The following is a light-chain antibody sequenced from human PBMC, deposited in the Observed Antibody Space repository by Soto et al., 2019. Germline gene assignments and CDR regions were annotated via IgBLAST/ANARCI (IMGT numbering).Light chain of an antibody. Sequence: DIVMTQSPDSLAVSLGERATINCKSSQSVLYSSNNKNYLAWYQQKPGQPPKLLIYWASTRESGVPDRISGSVSGTDFHLTISSLQGEDVAVYYCQKYYSTPRTLGQGTKVQI. J-gene: IGKJ1*01. CDR2: WAS. CDR1: QSVLYSSNNKNY. CDR3: QKYYSTPRT. V-gene: IGKV4-1*01.